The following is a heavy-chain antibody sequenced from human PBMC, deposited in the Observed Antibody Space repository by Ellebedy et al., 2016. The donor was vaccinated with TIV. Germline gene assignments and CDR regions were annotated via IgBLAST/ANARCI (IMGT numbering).Heavy chain of an antibody. CDR3: VRNGHPFTGYGNDY. D-gene: IGHD2-2*03. Sequence: GGSLRLSXAASGFTFSSYSMNWVRQAPGKGLEWVSSMSSSGSYIFYADSVKGRFTISRDNAKNSLYLQMNSLRAEDTAVYYCVRNGHPFTGYGNDYWGQGTLVTVSS. J-gene: IGHJ4*02. V-gene: IGHV3-21*01. CDR1: GFTFSSYS. CDR2: MSSSGSYI.